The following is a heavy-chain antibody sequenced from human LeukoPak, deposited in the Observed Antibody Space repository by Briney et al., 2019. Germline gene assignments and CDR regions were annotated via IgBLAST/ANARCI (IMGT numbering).Heavy chain of an antibody. J-gene: IGHJ2*01. D-gene: IGHD6-25*01. CDR1: GGSISSYY. CDR3: ARYLAAGYFDL. CDR2: IYYSGST. V-gene: IGHV4-59*08. Sequence: SETLSLTCTVSGGSISSYYWSWIRQTPGKGLEWIGDIYYSGSTNYNPSLKSRVTISVDTSKNQFSLKLSSVTAADTAVYYCARYLAAGYFDLWGRGTLVTVSS.